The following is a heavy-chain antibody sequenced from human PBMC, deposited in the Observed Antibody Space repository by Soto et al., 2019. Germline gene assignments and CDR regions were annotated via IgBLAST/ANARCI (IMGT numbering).Heavy chain of an antibody. CDR3: ARGYESGYTFGHDL. D-gene: IGHD3-3*01. CDR2: IYSSGSN. V-gene: IGHV4-4*07. CDR1: GDSISSTY. J-gene: IGHJ5*02. Sequence: SETLSLTCTVSGDSISSTYWSWVRQPAGRGLEWIGRIYSSGSNNYNPSLESRVTMSVDTSKNQFSLTLRSVTAADTAVYFCARGYESGYTFGHDLWGQGTLVTVSS.